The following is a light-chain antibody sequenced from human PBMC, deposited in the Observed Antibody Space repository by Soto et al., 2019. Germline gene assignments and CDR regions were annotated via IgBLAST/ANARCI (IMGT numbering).Light chain of an antibody. V-gene: IGKV3-20*01. CDR1: QSVSSSF. Sequence: EIVLTQSPGSLSLSPGEGATLSCRASQSVSSSFFAWYQQKPGQAPSLLIYGASRRATGVPDRFSGSGSGTDFTLSISRLEPGDFAVYYCQQYESSVTFGQGTKVEIK. CDR3: QQYESSVT. CDR2: GAS. J-gene: IGKJ1*01.